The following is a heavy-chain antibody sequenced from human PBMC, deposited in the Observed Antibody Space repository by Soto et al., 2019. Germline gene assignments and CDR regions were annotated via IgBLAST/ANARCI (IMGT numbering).Heavy chain of an antibody. Sequence: ASVKVSCKASGYTFTNYDINWVRQATGQGLEWMGWMNANSGNTGYAQKFQGRVAMTRNTSISTVYMELSRLRYEDTAVYYCATRGGLYYYGMDVWGQGTTVTVSS. CDR1: GYTFTNYD. D-gene: IGHD3-16*01. V-gene: IGHV1-8*01. CDR3: ATRGGLYYYGMDV. CDR2: MNANSGNT. J-gene: IGHJ6*02.